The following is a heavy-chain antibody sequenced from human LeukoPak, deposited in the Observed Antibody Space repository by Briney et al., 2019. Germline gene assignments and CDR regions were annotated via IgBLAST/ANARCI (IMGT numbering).Heavy chain of an antibody. CDR3: ARYELGSFDY. CDR2: INSDGSST. V-gene: IGHV3-74*01. D-gene: IGHD7-27*01. Sequence: GGSLRLSCAASGFTFSSCWMHWVRQAPGKGLEWVSRINSDGSSTSYADSVKGRFTISRDNAKNTLYLQMNSLRAEDTAVYYCARYELGSFDYWGQGTLVTVSS. CDR1: GFTFSSCW. J-gene: IGHJ4*02.